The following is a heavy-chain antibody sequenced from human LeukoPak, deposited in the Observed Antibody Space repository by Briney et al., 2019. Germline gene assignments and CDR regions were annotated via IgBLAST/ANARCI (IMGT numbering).Heavy chain of an antibody. J-gene: IGHJ2*01. CDR2: IYYSGST. Sequence: PSQTLSLTCTVSGGSISSGDYYWNWIRQHPGKGLEWIGYIYYSGSTYYNPSLKSRVTISVDTSKNQFSLKLSSVTAADTAVYYCARELYYYDGSGYWYFDLWGRGTLVTVSS. CDR3: ARELYYYDGSGYWYFDL. D-gene: IGHD3-22*01. V-gene: IGHV4-31*03. CDR1: GGSISSGDYY.